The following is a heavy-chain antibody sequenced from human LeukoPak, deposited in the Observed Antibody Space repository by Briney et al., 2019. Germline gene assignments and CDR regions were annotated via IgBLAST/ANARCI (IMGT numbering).Heavy chain of an antibody. CDR3: AREIYGDPRFPFDY. Sequence: SETLSLTCTVSGGSISSSSYYWGWIRQPPGKGLEWIRSIYYSGSTYYNPSLKSRVTISVDTSKNQFSLKLSSVTAADTAVYYCAREIYGDPRFPFDYWGQGTLVTVSS. J-gene: IGHJ4*02. V-gene: IGHV4-39*07. D-gene: IGHD4-17*01. CDR1: GGSISSSSYY. CDR2: IYYSGST.